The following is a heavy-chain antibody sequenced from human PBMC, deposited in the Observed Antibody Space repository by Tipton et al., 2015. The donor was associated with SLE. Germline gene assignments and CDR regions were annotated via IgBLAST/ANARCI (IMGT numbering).Heavy chain of an antibody. D-gene: IGHD3-10*01. J-gene: IGHJ6*02. Sequence: TLSLTCTVSGGSISSYYWSWIRQPAGKGLEWIGRIYTSGSTNYNPSLKSRVTMSVDTSKNQFSLKLRSVTAADTAVYYCARAGPLLWFGDYYYYGMDVWGQGTTVTVSS. CDR1: GGSISSYY. CDR3: ARAGPLLWFGDYYYYGMDV. CDR2: IYTSGST. V-gene: IGHV4-4*07.